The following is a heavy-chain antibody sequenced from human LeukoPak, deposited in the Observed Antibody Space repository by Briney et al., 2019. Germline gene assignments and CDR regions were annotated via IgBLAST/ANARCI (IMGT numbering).Heavy chain of an antibody. CDR2: ISWNSGSI. Sequence: GRSLRLSCAASGFTFDDYAMHWVRQAPGKGLEWVSGISWNSGSIGYADSVKGRFTISRDNAKNSLYLQMNSLRAEDTALYYCAKGVRRWGLGFGFDYWGQGTLVTVSS. D-gene: IGHD3-10*01. J-gene: IGHJ4*02. CDR1: GFTFDDYA. CDR3: AKGVRRWGLGFGFDY. V-gene: IGHV3-9*01.